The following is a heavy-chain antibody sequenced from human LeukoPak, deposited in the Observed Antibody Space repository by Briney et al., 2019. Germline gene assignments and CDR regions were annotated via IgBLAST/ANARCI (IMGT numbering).Heavy chain of an antibody. CDR3: ARGGITYYDFWSGYYSDY. Sequence: ASVKVSCKASGYTFTDYYLHWVRQAPGQGLEWMGWINPNSGGTNYAQKIQGRVTMTRDTSIDTVYMELNILISDDAAVYYCARGGITYYDFWSGYYSDYWGQGTLVTVSS. V-gene: IGHV1-2*02. CDR2: INPNSGGT. CDR1: GYTFTDYY. J-gene: IGHJ4*02. D-gene: IGHD3-3*01.